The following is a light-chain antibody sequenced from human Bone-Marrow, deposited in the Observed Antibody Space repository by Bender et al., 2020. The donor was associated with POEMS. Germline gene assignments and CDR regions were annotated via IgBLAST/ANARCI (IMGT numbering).Light chain of an antibody. CDR2: QDT. J-gene: IGLJ2*01. V-gene: IGLV3-1*01. CDR1: KSGDEY. CDR3: QSWGSNTAV. Sequence: SYELTQPPSVSVSPGQTATITCSGEKSGDEYACWYQQKPGQSPVVVIYQDTKRPSGIPERFSGSTSGNTASLTISGTQTMDEADYYCQSWGSNTAVFGGGTKLTVL.